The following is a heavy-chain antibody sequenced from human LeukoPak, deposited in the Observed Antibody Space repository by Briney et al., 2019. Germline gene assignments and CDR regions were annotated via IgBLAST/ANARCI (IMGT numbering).Heavy chain of an antibody. D-gene: IGHD2-8*01. CDR2: ISGSGGGT. J-gene: IGHJ6*03. CDR3: AKDLYRPQNTYYMDV. Sequence: GGSLRLSCAASGFTFSSYAMSWVRQAPGKGLEWVSAISGSGGGTYYADSVKGRFTISRDNSKNTLYLQMNSLRAEDTAVYYCAKDLYRPQNTYYMDVWGKGTTVTVSS. CDR1: GFTFSSYA. V-gene: IGHV3-23*01.